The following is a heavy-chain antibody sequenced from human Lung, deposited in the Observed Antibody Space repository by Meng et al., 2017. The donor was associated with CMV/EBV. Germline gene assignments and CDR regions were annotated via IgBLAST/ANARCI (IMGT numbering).Heavy chain of an antibody. CDR1: GCTFDDYG. V-gene: IGHV3-20*04. CDR2: INWNGGST. J-gene: IGHJ6*02. D-gene: IGHD6-6*01. CDR3: AREEYSSSSQAGQYYYYYYGMDV. Sequence: GESXKISCAASGCTFDDYGMSWVRQAPGKGLECVSGINWNGGSTGYADSVKGRFTISRDNAKNSLYLQMNSLRAEDTALYYCAREEYSSSSQAGQYYYYYYGMDVWGQGTXVTVYS.